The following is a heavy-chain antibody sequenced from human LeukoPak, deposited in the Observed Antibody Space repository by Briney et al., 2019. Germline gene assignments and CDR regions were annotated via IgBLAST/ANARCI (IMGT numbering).Heavy chain of an antibody. CDR2: ISAYNGNT. Sequence: GASVKVSCKASGYTFTSYGISWVRQAPGQGLEWMGWISAYNGNTNYAQKLQGRVSMTTDTSTSTAYMELRSLRSDDTAVYYCARGKSPPVWAPSDYWGQGTLVTVSS. V-gene: IGHV1-18*01. CDR3: ARGKSPPVWAPSDY. CDR1: GYTFTSYG. J-gene: IGHJ4*02. D-gene: IGHD1-26*01.